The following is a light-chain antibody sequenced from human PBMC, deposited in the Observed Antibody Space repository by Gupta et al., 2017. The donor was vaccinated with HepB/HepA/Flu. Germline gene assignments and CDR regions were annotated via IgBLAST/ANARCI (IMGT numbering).Light chain of an antibody. CDR2: ENN. CDR1: SSNIGTNY. V-gene: IGLV1-51*02. CDR3: GAWDSSLSAGV. Sequence: QSVLTQPPSVSAAPGQKVTIPCSGSSSNIGTNYVSWYQQLPGTAPKLLIYENNKRPSGIPDRFSGSQSGTSATLGITGLQTGDEADYYCGAWDSSLSAGVFGGGTKLTVL. J-gene: IGLJ3*02.